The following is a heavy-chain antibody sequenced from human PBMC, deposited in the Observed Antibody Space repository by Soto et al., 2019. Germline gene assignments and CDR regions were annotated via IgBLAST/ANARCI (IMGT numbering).Heavy chain of an antibody. D-gene: IGHD6-6*01. J-gene: IGHJ4*02. CDR2: INNDGSST. CDR3: ASGGSSLNFDS. CDR1: GFTFRNYG. V-gene: IGHV3-74*01. Sequence: GGSLRLSCAVSGFTFRNYGMHWARQAPGKGLEWVSWINNDGSSTSYADSVKGRFTISRDNAKNTLYLQMNSLRAEDTAVYYCASGGSSLNFDSWGQGTLVTVSS.